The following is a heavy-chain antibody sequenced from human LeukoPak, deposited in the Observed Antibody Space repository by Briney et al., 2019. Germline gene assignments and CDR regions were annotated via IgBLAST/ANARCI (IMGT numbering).Heavy chain of an antibody. Sequence: GGSLRLSCAASGFTFSSSGMHWVRQAPGKGLEWVAVIWYDGSNRYYAAPVKGRFPVSRDNSKNTLYLQMNSLRAEDTAVYYCARAKGVSTGYRPTDYWGQGTLVTVSS. V-gene: IGHV3-33*01. CDR2: IWYDGSNR. CDR1: GFTFSSSG. D-gene: IGHD3-22*01. CDR3: ARAKGVSTGYRPTDY. J-gene: IGHJ4*02.